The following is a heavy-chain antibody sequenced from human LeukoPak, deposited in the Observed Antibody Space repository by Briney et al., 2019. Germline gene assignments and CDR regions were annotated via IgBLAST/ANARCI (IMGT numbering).Heavy chain of an antibody. J-gene: IGHJ6*04. Sequence: GGSLRLSCAASGFTFSSYAMHWVRQAPGKGLEYVSAISSNGGSTYHANSVKGRFTISRDNSKNTLYLQMGSLRAEDTAVYYCAELGITMIGGVWGKGTTVTISS. CDR1: GFTFSSYA. CDR3: AELGITMIGGV. D-gene: IGHD3-10*02. CDR2: ISSNGGST. V-gene: IGHV3-64*01.